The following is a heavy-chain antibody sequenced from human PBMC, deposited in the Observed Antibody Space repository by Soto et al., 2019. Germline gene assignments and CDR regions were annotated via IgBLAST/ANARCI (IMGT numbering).Heavy chain of an antibody. Sequence: SETLSLTCTVSGGSISSYYWSWIRQPPGKGLERIGYIYYSGSTNYNPSLKSRVTISVDTSKNQFSLKLSSVTAADTAVYYCARGVLGFWSGYYGPGSHYMDVWGKGTTVTVS. CDR2: IYYSGST. J-gene: IGHJ6*03. D-gene: IGHD3-3*01. CDR3: ARGVLGFWSGYYGPGSHYMDV. V-gene: IGHV4-59*01. CDR1: GGSISSYY.